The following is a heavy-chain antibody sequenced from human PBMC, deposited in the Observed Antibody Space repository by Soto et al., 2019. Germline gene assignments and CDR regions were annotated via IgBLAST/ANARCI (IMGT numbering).Heavy chain of an antibody. CDR1: GFTFSSYG. D-gene: IGHD3-22*01. Sequence: GGSLRLSCAASGFTFSSYGMHWVRQAPGKGLEWVAVIWYDGSNKYYADSVKGRFTISRDNSKNTLYLQMNSLRAEDTAVYYRARGCYDSSGYYYEPRASDIWGQGTMVTVSS. V-gene: IGHV3-33*01. CDR2: IWYDGSNK. J-gene: IGHJ3*02. CDR3: ARGCYDSSGYYYEPRASDI.